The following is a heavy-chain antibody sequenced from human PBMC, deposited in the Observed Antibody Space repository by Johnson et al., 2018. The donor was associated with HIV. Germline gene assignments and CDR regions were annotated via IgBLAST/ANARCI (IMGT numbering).Heavy chain of an antibody. Sequence: QVQLVESGGGLVKPGGSLRLSCAASGFAFSNFGMHWVRQAPGKGLEWVAATSYAGNNNYYTDSVKGRFTISRVNSKNSLYLQMNSLRAEDTAVYYCARVVREYNGPRTRPDPFDVWGQGTMVTVSS. CDR2: TSYAGNNN. J-gene: IGHJ3*01. CDR3: ARVVREYNGPRTRPDPFDV. V-gene: IGHV3-30*03. D-gene: IGHD5-12*01. CDR1: GFAFSNFG.